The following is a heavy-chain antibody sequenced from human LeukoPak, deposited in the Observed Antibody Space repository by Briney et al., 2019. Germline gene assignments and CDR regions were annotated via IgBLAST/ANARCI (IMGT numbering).Heavy chain of an antibody. V-gene: IGHV4-59*12. CDR3: AREARRDGYPFDY. CDR2: IYYSGST. CDR1: GGSISSYY. J-gene: IGHJ4*02. D-gene: IGHD5-24*01. Sequence: SETLSLTCTVSGGSISSYYWSWIRQPPGKGLEWIGYIYYSGSTYYNPSLKSRVTISVDTSKNQFSLKLSSVTAADTAVYYCAREARRDGYPFDYWGQGTLVTVSS.